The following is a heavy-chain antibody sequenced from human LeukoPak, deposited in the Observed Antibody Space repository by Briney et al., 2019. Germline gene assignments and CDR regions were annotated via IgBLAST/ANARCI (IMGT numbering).Heavy chain of an antibody. J-gene: IGHJ4*02. CDR1: GGSISSGGYY. CDR3: ARAASGSYLYSDY. CDR2: IYYSGST. D-gene: IGHD1-26*01. Sequence: PSETLSLTCTVSGGSISSGGYYWSWIRQHPGKGLEWIGYIYYSGSTYYNPSLKSRVTISVDTSKNQFSLKLSSVTAADTAVYYCARAASGSYLYSDYWGQGTLVTVSS. V-gene: IGHV4-31*03.